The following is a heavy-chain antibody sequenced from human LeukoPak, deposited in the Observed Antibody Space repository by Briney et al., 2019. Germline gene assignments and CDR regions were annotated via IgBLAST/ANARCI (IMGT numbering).Heavy chain of an antibody. CDR1: GGSISSGGYS. V-gene: IGHV4-30-2*01. Sequence: SSETLSLTCAVSGGSISSGGYSWSWIRQPPGKGLEWIGYIYHSGSTYYNPSLKSRVTISVDRSKNQFSLKLSSVTAADTAVYYCARQKSITIFGVVDYFDYWGQGTLVTVSS. D-gene: IGHD3-3*01. J-gene: IGHJ4*02. CDR2: IYHSGST. CDR3: ARQKSITIFGVVDYFDY.